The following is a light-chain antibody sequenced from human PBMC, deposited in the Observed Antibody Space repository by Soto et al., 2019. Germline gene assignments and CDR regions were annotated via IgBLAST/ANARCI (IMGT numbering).Light chain of an antibody. CDR1: QGISSY. CDR3: QQLNSYPGIT. CDR2: AAS. V-gene: IGKV1-9*01. Sequence: DIQLTQSPSFLSASVGDRVTITCRASQGISSYLAWYQQKPGKAPKLLIYAASTLQSGVPSRFSGSGSGTEFTLPISSLQPEDFATYYCQQLNSYPGITFGPGTKVDIK. J-gene: IGKJ3*01.